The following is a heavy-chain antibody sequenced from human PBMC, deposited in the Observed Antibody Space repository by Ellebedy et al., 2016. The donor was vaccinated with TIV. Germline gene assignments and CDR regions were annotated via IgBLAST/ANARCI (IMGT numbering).Heavy chain of an antibody. J-gene: IGHJ6*03. CDR3: ARDLEPPYYDFWSGYQYYYYYMDV. D-gene: IGHD3-3*01. V-gene: IGHV1-2*02. CDR1: GYTFTGYY. Sequence: ASVKVSXXASGYTFTGYYMHWVRQAPGQGLEWMGWINPNSGGTNYAQKFQGRVTMTRDTSISTAYMELGRLRSDDTAVYYCARDLEPPYYDFWSGYQYYYYYMDVWGKGTTVTVSS. CDR2: INPNSGGT.